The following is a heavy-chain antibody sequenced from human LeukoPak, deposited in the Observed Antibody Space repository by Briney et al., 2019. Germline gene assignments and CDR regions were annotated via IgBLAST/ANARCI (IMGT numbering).Heavy chain of an antibody. D-gene: IGHD6-13*01. J-gene: IGHJ6*02. CDR2: ISYDGSNK. CDR3: ARDLAAAGTDYYYYGMDV. Sequence: GGSLRLSCAASGFTFSSYAMHWVRQAPGKGLEWVAVISYDGSNKYYAGSVKGQFTISRDNSKNTLYLQMNSLRAEDTAVYYCARDLAAAGTDYYYYGMDVWGQGTTVTVSS. V-gene: IGHV3-30-3*01. CDR1: GFTFSSYA.